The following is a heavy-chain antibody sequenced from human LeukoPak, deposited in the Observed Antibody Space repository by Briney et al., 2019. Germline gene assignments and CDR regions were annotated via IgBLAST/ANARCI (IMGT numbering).Heavy chain of an antibody. V-gene: IGHV4-39*05. Sequence: SETPSLTCTVSGGSISSSSYYWGWIRQPPGKGLEWIGSIYYSGSTYYNPSLKSRVTISVDTSKNQFSLKLSSGTAADTAVYYCAEIVGATIGYWGQGTLVTVSS. CDR3: AEIVGATIGY. CDR1: GGSISSSSYY. D-gene: IGHD1-26*01. CDR2: IYYSGST. J-gene: IGHJ4*02.